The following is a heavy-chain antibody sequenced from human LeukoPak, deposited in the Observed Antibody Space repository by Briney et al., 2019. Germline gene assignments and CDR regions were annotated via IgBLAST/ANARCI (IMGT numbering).Heavy chain of an antibody. J-gene: IGHJ3*02. D-gene: IGHD4-23*01. CDR3: ASDDYGGFDI. V-gene: IGHV3-21*01. CDR2: ISSSSSYI. CDR1: GFTFSTYR. Sequence: GGSLSLSCAASGFTFSTYRMNWVRRAPGKGLEWVSSISSSSSYIYYADSVKGRFTTSRDNAKNSLYLQMNSLRAEDTAVYYCASDDYGGFDIWGQGTMVTVSS.